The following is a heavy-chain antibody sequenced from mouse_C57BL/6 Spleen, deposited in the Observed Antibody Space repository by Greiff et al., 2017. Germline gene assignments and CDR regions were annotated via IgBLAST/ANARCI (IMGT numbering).Heavy chain of an antibody. Sequence: EVQLQQSGPELVKPGASVKISCKASGYTFTDYYMNWVKQSHGKSLEWIGDINPNNGGTSYNQKFKGKATLTVDKSSSTAYMELRSLTSEDSAVYYCAPITTAYYFDYWGQGTTRTVSS. CDR3: APITTAYYFDY. D-gene: IGHD1-1*01. CDR2: INPNNGGT. CDR1: GYTFTDYY. J-gene: IGHJ2*01. V-gene: IGHV1-26*01.